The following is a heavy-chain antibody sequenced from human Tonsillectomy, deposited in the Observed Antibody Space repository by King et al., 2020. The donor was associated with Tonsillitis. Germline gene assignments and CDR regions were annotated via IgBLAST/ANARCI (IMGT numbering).Heavy chain of an antibody. CDR1: GDSINSYY. D-gene: IGHD5-24*01. CDR3: AKGRRDGYSPWYLDL. Sequence: MQLQESGPGLVKPSETLSLTCAVSGDSINSYYWSWIRQPPGKGLEWIGHIYNSGTTNYNPSLKSRVTISVDTSKNQFSLKLSSVTAADTAVYYCAKGRRDGYSPWYLDLWGRGTLVTVSS. V-gene: IGHV4-59*08. J-gene: IGHJ2*01. CDR2: IYNSGTT.